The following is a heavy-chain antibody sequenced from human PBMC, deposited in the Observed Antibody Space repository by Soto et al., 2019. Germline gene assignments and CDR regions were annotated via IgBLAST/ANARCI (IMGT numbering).Heavy chain of an antibody. CDR2: ISWNSGSI. Sequence: SGGSLRLSCAASGFTFDDYAMHWVRQAPGKGLEWVSGISWNSGSIGYADSVKGRFTISRDNAKNSLYLQMNSLRAEDTALYYCAKDIDGDYDFWSGYYTYYYMDVWGKGTTVTVSS. D-gene: IGHD3-3*01. V-gene: IGHV3-9*01. J-gene: IGHJ6*03. CDR3: AKDIDGDYDFWSGYYTYYYMDV. CDR1: GFTFDDYA.